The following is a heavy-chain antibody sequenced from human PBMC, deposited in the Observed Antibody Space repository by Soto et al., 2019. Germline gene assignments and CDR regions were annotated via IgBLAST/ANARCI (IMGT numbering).Heavy chain of an antibody. CDR1: GITVSSNS. V-gene: IGHV3-53*04. CDR2: IFSGGST. J-gene: IGHJ4*02. CDR3: ARDLSRDY. Sequence: EVQLVESGGGLVQPGGSLRLSCAASGITVSSNSMSWVRQAPGKGLEWVSIIFSGGSTYYADSVKGRFTISRHNSKNTLYLQMNDLRTEDTAVYYCARDLSRDYWGQGTLVTVSS.